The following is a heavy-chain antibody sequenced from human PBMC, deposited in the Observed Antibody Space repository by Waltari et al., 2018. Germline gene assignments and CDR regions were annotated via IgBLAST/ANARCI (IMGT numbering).Heavy chain of an antibody. CDR3: AGVGFTGWANFDY. J-gene: IGHJ4*02. D-gene: IGHD5-12*01. CDR1: GYSISSGYY. CDR2: MNLGGNP. V-gene: IGHV4-38-2*01. Sequence: QVQLQESGPGLVKASETLSLTCGVSGYSISSGYYWGWVRQPPGKELEWIGSMNLGGNPSANPSLKSRLTMSLDTSKNQFSLKLSSVTAADTAVYYCAGVGFTGWANFDYWGQGTLVTVSS.